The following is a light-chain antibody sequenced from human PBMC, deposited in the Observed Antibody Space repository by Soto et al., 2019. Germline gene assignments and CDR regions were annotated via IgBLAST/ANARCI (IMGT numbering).Light chain of an antibody. CDR2: DAS. Sequence: AIRMTQSPSSFSASTGDRVTITCRASQGISSYLAWYQQKPGKAPKLLIYDASRLQSGVPSRLSGSGGGTDFTLSISSVQPEDFATYFCQQSYMDPITFGQGTRLEI. V-gene: IGKV1-8*01. J-gene: IGKJ5*01. CDR1: QGISSY. CDR3: QQSYMDPIT.